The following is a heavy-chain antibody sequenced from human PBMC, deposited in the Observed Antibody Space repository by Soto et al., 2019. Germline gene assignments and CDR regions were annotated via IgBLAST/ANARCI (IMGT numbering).Heavy chain of an antibody. D-gene: IGHD6-13*01. Sequence: QVQLVESGGGVVQPGRSLRLSCAASGFTFSSYAMHWVRQAPGKGLEWVAVISYDGSNKYYGDSVKGRFTISRDNSKNTLYLQMNSLRAEDTAVYYCARDTRIAAAGTSYYYYYGMDVWGQGTTVTVSS. J-gene: IGHJ6*02. CDR2: ISYDGSNK. V-gene: IGHV3-30-3*01. CDR3: ARDTRIAAAGTSYYYYYGMDV. CDR1: GFTFSSYA.